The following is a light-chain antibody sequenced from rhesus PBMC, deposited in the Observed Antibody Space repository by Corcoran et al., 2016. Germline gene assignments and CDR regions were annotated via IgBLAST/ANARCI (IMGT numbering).Light chain of an antibody. J-gene: IGKJ1*01. CDR2: DVS. CDR3: QQYSNWPWT. Sequence: EIVLTQSPATLSLSPGERATLSCRASQSVSRRLAWYQQKPGQAPRLLIVDVSSRATGIPDRFSGSGSGTDFTLPSCSLEPEDVGVYFCQQYSNWPWTFGQGTEVEIK. CDR1: QSVSRR. V-gene: IGKV3-17*03.